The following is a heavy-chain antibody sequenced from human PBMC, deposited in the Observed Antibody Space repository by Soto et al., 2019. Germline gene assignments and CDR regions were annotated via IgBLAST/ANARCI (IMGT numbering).Heavy chain of an antibody. CDR1: GFTSSSYA. D-gene: IGHD2-8*01. V-gene: IGHV3-23*01. CDR3: ARYASGPLGYYYYGMDV. Sequence: GGSLRLSCAASGFTSSSYAMSWVRQAPGKGLEWVSTISGSGSSTYYADSVKGRFTISRDNSKNTLYLHVNSLRAEDTAVYYCARYASGPLGYYYYGMDVWGQGTTVTVSS. CDR2: ISGSGSST. J-gene: IGHJ6*02.